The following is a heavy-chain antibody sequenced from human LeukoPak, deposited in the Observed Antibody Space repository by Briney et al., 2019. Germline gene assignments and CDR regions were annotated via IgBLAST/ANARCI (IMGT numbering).Heavy chain of an antibody. CDR1: GFTFPRYG. CDR2: ISDSDGST. V-gene: IGHV3-23*01. Sequence: GGSLRLSCAASGFTFPRYGMSWVRQAPGKGLDWVSGISDSDGSTYADSVRGRFTISRDNSKNTLYLQMNSLRVEDTAMYYCAKSRTASSYAGVDYWGQGTLVTVSS. CDR3: AKSRTASSYAGVDY. D-gene: IGHD2-2*01. J-gene: IGHJ4*02.